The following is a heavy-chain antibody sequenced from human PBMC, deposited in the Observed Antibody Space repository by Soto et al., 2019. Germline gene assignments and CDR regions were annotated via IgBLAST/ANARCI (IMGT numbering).Heavy chain of an antibody. CDR1: GGSISNYY. Sequence: QVQLQESGPGLVKPSETLSLTCTVSGGSISNYYWSWIRQPPGKGLEWIGYIFYSGSTNYNPSLKSRVTISVDTSKRQFSLNLSSMTAADTAVYYCARMDYGSGSHIFDYWGQGTLVTVSS. CDR2: IFYSGST. D-gene: IGHD3-10*01. V-gene: IGHV4-59*08. CDR3: ARMDYGSGSHIFDY. J-gene: IGHJ4*02.